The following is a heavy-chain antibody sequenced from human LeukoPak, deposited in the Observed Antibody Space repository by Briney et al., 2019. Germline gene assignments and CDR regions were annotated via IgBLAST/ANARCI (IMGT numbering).Heavy chain of an antibody. Sequence: SETLSLTCTVSGGSISSSRYYWGCIRQPPGKGLEWNGSIYYSGSTYYNPSRKSRVTISVDTSKHQFSLKLSSVTAADTAVYYCASQPRIAAAGMGPPVLPWGQGTLATVSS. CDR3: ASQPRIAAAGMGPPVLP. D-gene: IGHD6-13*01. V-gene: IGHV4-39*01. CDR2: IYYSGST. CDR1: GGSISSSRYY. J-gene: IGHJ5*02.